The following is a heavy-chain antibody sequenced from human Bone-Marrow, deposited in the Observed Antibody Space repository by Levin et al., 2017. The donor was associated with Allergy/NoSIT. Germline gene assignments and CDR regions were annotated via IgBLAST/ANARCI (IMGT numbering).Heavy chain of an antibody. D-gene: IGHD3-16*02. V-gene: IGHV3-23*01. CDR1: GFSLSSYA. J-gene: IGHJ5*02. Sequence: PGESLKISCAVSGFSLSSYAMNWVRQAPGKGLEWVSTITSNGRGTNYADSVEGRFTISRDTSKNTLYLQMNSLSAEDTAVYYCAKDTYSYSQSWGQGTLVTVSS. CDR3: AKDTYSYSQS. CDR2: ITSNGRGT.